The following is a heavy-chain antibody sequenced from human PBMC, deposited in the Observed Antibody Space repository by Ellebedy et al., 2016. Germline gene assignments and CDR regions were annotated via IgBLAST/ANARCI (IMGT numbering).Heavy chain of an antibody. D-gene: IGHD5-18*01. CDR2: IYPGDSDT. CDR1: GYRFSNYW. V-gene: IGHV5-51*01. Sequence: GESLKISCKGSGYRFSNYWIGWVRQMTGKGLEWMGIIYPGDSDTRYSPSFQGQVTISADKSISTAYQQWSSLKASDTAMYYCARLQVSYGYLEEYYYYGMDVWGQGTTVTVSS. CDR3: ARLQVSYGYLEEYYYYGMDV. J-gene: IGHJ6*02.